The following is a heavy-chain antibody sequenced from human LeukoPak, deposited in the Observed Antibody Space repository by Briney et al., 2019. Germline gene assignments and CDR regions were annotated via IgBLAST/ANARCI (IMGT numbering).Heavy chain of an antibody. J-gene: IGHJ6*03. CDR1: GGSFSSYY. CDR3: ARKLTSRLGNYYHYYMDV. CDR2: IMHTGST. V-gene: IGHV4-34*12. D-gene: IGHD7-27*01. Sequence: PSETLSLTCAVYGGSFSSYYWSWIRQPPGKGLEWIGEIMHTGSTTYSPSLKSRVTISVDTSKNQFSLKLSSVTAADTAVYYCARKLTSRLGNYYHYYMDVRGKGTTVTVSS.